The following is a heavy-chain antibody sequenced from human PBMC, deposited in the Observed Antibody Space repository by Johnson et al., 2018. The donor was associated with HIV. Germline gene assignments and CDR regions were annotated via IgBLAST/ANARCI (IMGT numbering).Heavy chain of an antibody. V-gene: IGHV3-30-3*01. CDR1: GFTFSSYA. CDR2: ISYDGSNK. J-gene: IGHJ3*02. CDR3: ARVRGLIAFDI. D-gene: IGHD3-22*01. Sequence: QVQLVESGGGVVQPGRSLRLSCAASGFTFSSYAMHWVRQAPGKGLEWVAVISYDGSNKYYADSVKGRFTISRDNSKNTLYLQMNSLRAEDTAVYYRARVRGLIAFDIWGQGTMVTVSS.